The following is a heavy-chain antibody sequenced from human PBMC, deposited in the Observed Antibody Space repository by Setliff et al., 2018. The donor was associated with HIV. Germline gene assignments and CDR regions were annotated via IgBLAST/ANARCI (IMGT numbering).Heavy chain of an antibody. V-gene: IGHV4-61*02. CDR3: ARGTGYYYDSSGSNCFDP. D-gene: IGHD3-22*01. J-gene: IGHJ5*02. Sequence: SETLSLTCTVSGGSISSGNYFWNWIRQPAGKGLEWIGRIYTSGSTHYNPSLESRVTMSVDTSKNQFSLKLSSVTAADTAVYYRARGTGYYYDSSGSNCFDPWGQGTLVTVSS. CDR2: IYTSGST. CDR1: GGSISSGNYF.